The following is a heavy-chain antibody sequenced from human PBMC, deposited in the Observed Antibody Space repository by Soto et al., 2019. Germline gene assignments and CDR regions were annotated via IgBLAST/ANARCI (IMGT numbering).Heavy chain of an antibody. CDR1: GYNFNNYW. CDR2: IYPGNSDT. D-gene: IGHD2-8*02. V-gene: IGHV5-51*01. Sequence: GESLKISCKGSGYNFNNYWIGWVRQMSGRGLEWLGIIYPGNSDTRDSPSFQGRVTISADKSISTAYLQWISLKASDTAMYYCVRLRWTSGYCTGGNCPGDFDIWGQGTMATVSS. CDR3: VRLRWTSGYCTGGNCPGDFDI. J-gene: IGHJ3*02.